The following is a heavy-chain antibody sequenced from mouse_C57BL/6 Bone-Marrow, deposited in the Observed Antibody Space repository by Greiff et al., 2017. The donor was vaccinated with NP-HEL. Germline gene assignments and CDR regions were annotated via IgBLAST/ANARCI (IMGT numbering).Heavy chain of an antibody. CDR1: GYTFTSYW. CDR2: IGPGSGST. V-gene: IGHV1-77*01. D-gene: IGHD1-1*01. Sequence: QVQLQQPGAELVKPGASVKMSCKASGYTFTSYWITWVKQRPGQGLEWIGKIGPGSGSTYYNEKFKGKATLTADKSSSTAYMQLSSLTSEDSAVYFCARKNYYGSRDGGYFDVWGTGTTVTVSS. CDR3: ARKNYYGSRDGGYFDV. J-gene: IGHJ1*03.